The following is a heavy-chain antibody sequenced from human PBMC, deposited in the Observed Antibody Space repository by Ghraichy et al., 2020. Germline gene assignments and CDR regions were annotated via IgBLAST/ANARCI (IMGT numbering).Heavy chain of an antibody. J-gene: IGHJ4*02. Sequence: SETLSLTCTVSGGSISSYYWNWIRQPPGKGLEWIGNIFYRGSPSHNPSLKSRVTMSVDTSKNQFSLKLRTVTAADTAVYYCARVMTSYCGGDCYSHYFDFWGQGTLVTASS. CDR1: GGSISSYY. D-gene: IGHD2-21*02. CDR2: IFYRGSP. V-gene: IGHV4-59*01. CDR3: ARVMTSYCGGDCYSHYFDF.